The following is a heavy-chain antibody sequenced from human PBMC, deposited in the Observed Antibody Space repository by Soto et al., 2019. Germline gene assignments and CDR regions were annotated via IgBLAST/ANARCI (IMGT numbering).Heavy chain of an antibody. V-gene: IGHV1-18*01. CDR3: ARVAVERWLDIDY. CDR1: GYSFTNYP. D-gene: IGHD6-19*01. J-gene: IGHJ4*02. Sequence: ASVKVSCKASGYSFTNYPIAWVRRAPGQGLEWMGWISAYSGDTNYAQKFQGRVTMTRDTSTTTAYLELRSLRSDDTAVYYCARVAVERWLDIDYWGQGTLVTVSS. CDR2: ISAYSGDT.